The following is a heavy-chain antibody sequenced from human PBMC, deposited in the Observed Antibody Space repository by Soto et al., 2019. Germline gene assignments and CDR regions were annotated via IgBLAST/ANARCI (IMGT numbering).Heavy chain of an antibody. V-gene: IGHV1-2*02. J-gene: IGHJ5*02. D-gene: IGHD1-1*01. Sequence: QVQLVQSGAEVKKPGASVKVSCKAPRYIFTAYFMHWVRQAPGQGLEWMGWINPNNGATHYCLSFQGRVTIPRDTSISTAYMALSSLRSDDTAVYYCASHDPGARFDPWGQGTLVIVSS. CDR3: ASHDPGARFDP. CDR2: INPNNGAT. CDR1: RYIFTAYF.